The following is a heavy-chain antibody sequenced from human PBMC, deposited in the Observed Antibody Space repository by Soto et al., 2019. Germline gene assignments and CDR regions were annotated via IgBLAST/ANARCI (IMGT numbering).Heavy chain of an antibody. CDR1: GYTFTSYG. CDR2: ISTYNGDT. CDR3: ARGAVVTGVWSTLTDF. D-gene: IGHD7-27*01. Sequence: SSVKVSCKASGYTFTSYGISWVRQAPGQGLEWMGWISTYNGDTNYAQKLQGRFTMTTDTSTSTAYMELRSLRSDDTAVYYCARGAVVTGVWSTLTDFWGQGSLVTVSS. V-gene: IGHV1-18*04. J-gene: IGHJ4*02.